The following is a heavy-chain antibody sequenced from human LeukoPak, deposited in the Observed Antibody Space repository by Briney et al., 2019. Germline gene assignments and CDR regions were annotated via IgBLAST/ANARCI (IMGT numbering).Heavy chain of an antibody. D-gene: IGHD4-17*01. CDR1: GFTFSSYS. J-gene: IGHJ4*02. V-gene: IGHV3-21*01. Sequence: PGGSLRLSCAASGFTFSSYSMNWVRQAPGKGLEWVSSISSSSSYIYYADSVKGRFTISRDNAKNSLYLQMNSLRAEDTAVYYCARWDDYGDYVGYWGQGTLVTVSS. CDR2: ISSSSSYI. CDR3: ARWDDYGDYVGY.